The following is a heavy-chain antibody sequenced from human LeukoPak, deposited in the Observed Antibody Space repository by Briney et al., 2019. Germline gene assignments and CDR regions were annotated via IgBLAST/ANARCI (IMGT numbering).Heavy chain of an antibody. CDR2: IYYSGST. CDR1: GGSISSSSYY. CDR3: ARFLRGGVYYFDY. Sequence: SETLSLTCTGSGGSISSSSYYWGWIRQPPGKGLEWIGSIYYSGSTYYNPSLKSRVTISVDTSKTQFYLKLSSVTAADTAVYYCARFLRGGVYYFDYWGQGTLVTVSS. J-gene: IGHJ4*02. V-gene: IGHV4-39*07. D-gene: IGHD1-26*01.